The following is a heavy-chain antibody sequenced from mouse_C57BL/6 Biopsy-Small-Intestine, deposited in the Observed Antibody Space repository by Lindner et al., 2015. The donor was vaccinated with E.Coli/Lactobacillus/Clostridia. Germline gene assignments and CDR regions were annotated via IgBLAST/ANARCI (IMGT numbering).Heavy chain of an antibody. D-gene: IGHD1-1*01. Sequence: VQLQESGAELVKPGASVKISCKASGYAFSSYWMNWVKQRPGKGLEWIGQIYPGDGDTNYNGKFKGKATLTADKSSSTAYMQLSNLTSEDSAVYFCARSPVITTVEGYAMDYWGQGTSVTVSS. J-gene: IGHJ4*01. CDR2: IYPGDGDT. V-gene: IGHV1-80*01. CDR3: ARSPVITTVEGYAMDY. CDR1: GYAFSSYW.